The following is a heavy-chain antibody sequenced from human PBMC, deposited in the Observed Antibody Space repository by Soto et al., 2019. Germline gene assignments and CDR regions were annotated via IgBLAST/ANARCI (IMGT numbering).Heavy chain of an antibody. J-gene: IGHJ4*02. Sequence: QVQLQQWGAGLLKPSETLSLTCAVYGGSFSGYYWSWIRQPPGKGLEWIGEINHSGSTNYNPSLKSRVTISVDKSKNQFSLKLSSVTAADTAVYYCARRPTGSYYDYWGQGTLVTVSS. V-gene: IGHV4-34*01. CDR3: ARRPTGSYYDY. D-gene: IGHD3-10*01. CDR2: INHSGST. CDR1: GGSFSGYY.